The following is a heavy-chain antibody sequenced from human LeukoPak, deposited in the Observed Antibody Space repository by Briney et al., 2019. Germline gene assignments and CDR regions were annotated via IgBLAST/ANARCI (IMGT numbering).Heavy chain of an antibody. CDR2: IYHSGST. CDR1: GYSISSGYY. J-gene: IGHJ4*02. CDR3: ARVITMVRGVNTYYFDY. V-gene: IGHV4-38-2*02. Sequence: SETLSLTCTVSGYSISSGYYWGWIRQPPGKGLEWIGSIYHSGSTYYNPSLKSRVTISVDTSKNQFSLKLSSVTAADTAVYYCARVITMVRGVNTYYFDYWGQGTLVTVSS. D-gene: IGHD3-10*01.